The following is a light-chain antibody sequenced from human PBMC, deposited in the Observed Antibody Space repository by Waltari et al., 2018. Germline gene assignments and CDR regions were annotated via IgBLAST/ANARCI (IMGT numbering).Light chain of an antibody. CDR1: QSVSSN. V-gene: IGKV3-15*01. CDR2: GAS. J-gene: IGKJ1*01. Sequence: EIVMTQSPATLSVSPGERATLSCRASQSVSSNLAWYQQKPGQAPRLLIYGASTRAPGIPARFSGSGSGTEFTLTISSMQSEDFAVYYCQQYNNWPRTFGQGTKVEIK. CDR3: QQYNNWPRT.